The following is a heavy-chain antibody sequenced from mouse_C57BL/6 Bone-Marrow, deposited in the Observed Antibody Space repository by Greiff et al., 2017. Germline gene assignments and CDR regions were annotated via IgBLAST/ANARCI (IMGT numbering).Heavy chain of an antibody. D-gene: IGHD2-10*01. CDR2: INPSSGYT. CDR3: APYYAAY. V-gene: IGHV1-7*01. Sequence: QVQLQQSGAELAKPGASVKLSCKASGYTFTSYWMHWVKQRPGQGLEWIGYINPSSGYTKYNQKFKDKATLTADTSSSTAYMQLGSLTYEDSAVYYCAPYYAAYWGQGTLVTVSA. CDR1: GYTFTSYW. J-gene: IGHJ3*01.